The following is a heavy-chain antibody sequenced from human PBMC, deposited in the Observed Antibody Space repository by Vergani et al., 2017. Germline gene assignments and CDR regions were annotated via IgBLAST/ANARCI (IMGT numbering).Heavy chain of an antibody. CDR3: ARSDSNYVFFDY. Sequence: QVQLQESGPGLVKPSETLSLTCAVSCYFISSGFYWGWIRQPPGKGLEWIASIYHSGSTYYNPSLKSRVSISKDTSKNQFSLKLSSVTAADTAVYYCARSDSNYVFFDYWGQGTLVTVSS. V-gene: IGHV4-38-2*01. J-gene: IGHJ4*02. CDR1: CYFISSGFY. CDR2: IYHSGST. D-gene: IGHD4-11*01.